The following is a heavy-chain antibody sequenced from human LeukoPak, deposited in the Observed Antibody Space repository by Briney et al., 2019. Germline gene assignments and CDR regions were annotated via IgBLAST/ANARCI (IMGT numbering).Heavy chain of an antibody. CDR1: GGSISTSSYF. V-gene: IGHV4-39*01. J-gene: IGHJ3*02. CDR3: ARLWGYYNAFDI. D-gene: IGHD3-3*01. CDR2: VYFSGST. Sequence: PSETLSLTCAVSGGSISTSSYFWGWIRQPPGKGLEWIAIVYFSGSTYYSPSLKSRVTISIDTSRNQFSLKLSSVTAADTAVYYCARLWGYYNAFDIWGQGTMVTVSS.